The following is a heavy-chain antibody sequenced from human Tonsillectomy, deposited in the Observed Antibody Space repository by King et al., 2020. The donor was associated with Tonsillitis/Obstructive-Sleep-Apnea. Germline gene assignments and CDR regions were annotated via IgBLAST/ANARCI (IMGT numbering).Heavy chain of an antibody. CDR2: ISSSGSTI. J-gene: IGHJ4*02. Sequence: QLVQSGGGLVQPGGSLRLSCAASGFTFSSYEMNWVRQAPGKGLEWVSYISSSGSTIYYADSVKGRFTISRDNAKNSLYLQMNSLRAEDTAVYYCARETGSSGYLDYFDYWGQGTLVTVSS. CDR1: GFTFSSYE. V-gene: IGHV3-48*03. D-gene: IGHD3-22*01. CDR3: ARETGSSGYLDYFDY.